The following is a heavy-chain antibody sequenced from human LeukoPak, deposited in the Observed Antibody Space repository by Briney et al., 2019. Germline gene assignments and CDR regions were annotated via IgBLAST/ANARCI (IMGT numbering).Heavy chain of an antibody. D-gene: IGHD1-20*01. V-gene: IGHV4-59*08. CDR1: GGSISSYY. CDR3: ARAKRYNWNNDAFDI. CDR2: IYYSGST. Sequence: SETLSLTCTVSGGSISSYYWSWIRQPPGKGLGWIGYIYYSGSTNYNPSLKSRVTISVDTSKNQFSLKLSSVTAADTAVYYCARAKRYNWNNDAFDIWGQGTMVTVSS. J-gene: IGHJ3*02.